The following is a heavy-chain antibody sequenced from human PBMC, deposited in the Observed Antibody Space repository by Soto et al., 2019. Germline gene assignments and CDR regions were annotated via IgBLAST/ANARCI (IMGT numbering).Heavy chain of an antibody. CDR3: ARSKKQNPYYYDSSGLFDY. J-gene: IGHJ4*02. V-gene: IGHV4-59*01. Sequence: SATLSITCTVSGGSISSYYWSWIRQPPGKGLEWIGYIYYIGITNYNPSLKSRVTISVDTSKTQFSLKLSSVTAADTAVYYCARSKKQNPYYYDSSGLFDYWGQGTLVTVSS. CDR2: IYYIGIT. D-gene: IGHD3-22*01. CDR1: GGSISSYY.